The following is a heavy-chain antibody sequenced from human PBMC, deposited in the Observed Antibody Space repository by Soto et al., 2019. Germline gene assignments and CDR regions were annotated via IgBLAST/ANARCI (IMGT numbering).Heavy chain of an antibody. CDR3: ARVEGSSYYFRHYX. Sequence: SDTLSLTFTVSGGSISSASYHWSWIRQHPGKGLESIGNIYYSGRSYYNPSLKSRATIYIDTSKEQFSLRLGSVTAADTAVYYCARVEGSSYYFRHYXWGRGTLVTVSX. D-gene: IGHD1-26*01. J-gene: IGHJ4*02. CDR2: IYYSGRS. CDR1: GGSISSASYH. V-gene: IGHV4-31*03.